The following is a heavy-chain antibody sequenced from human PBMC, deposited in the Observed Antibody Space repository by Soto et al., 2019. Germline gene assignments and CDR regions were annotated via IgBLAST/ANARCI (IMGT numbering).Heavy chain of an antibody. CDR3: ATDNWNDLDY. Sequence: QVQLVESGGGVVQPGRSLRLSCAASGFTFSSYGMHWVRQAPGKGLEWVAVISYDGSNKYYADSVKGRFTLSRDNSQNTLYLQMNSLRAEDTAVYYCATDNWNDLDYWGQGTLVTVSS. CDR2: ISYDGSNK. CDR1: GFTFSSYG. D-gene: IGHD1-1*01. V-gene: IGHV3-30*03. J-gene: IGHJ4*02.